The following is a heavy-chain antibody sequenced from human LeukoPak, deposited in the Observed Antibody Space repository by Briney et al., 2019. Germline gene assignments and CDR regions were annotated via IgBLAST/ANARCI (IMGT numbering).Heavy chain of an antibody. CDR2: VNPNNGNT. V-gene: IGHV1-8*01. CDR1: GYTFTSYD. Sequence: ASVKVSCKASGYTFTSYDFNWVRQAPGQGLEWMGWVNPNNGNTAYAQKFLGRVTMTRDTSTGTAYMELSSLRSEDTAVYYCARSPGIKGIAAAGTDYYYGMDVWGQGTTVTVSS. J-gene: IGHJ6*02. D-gene: IGHD6-13*01. CDR3: ARSPGIKGIAAAGTDYYYGMDV.